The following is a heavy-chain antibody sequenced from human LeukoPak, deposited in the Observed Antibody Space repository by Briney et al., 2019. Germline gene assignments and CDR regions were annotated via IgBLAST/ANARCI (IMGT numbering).Heavy chain of an antibody. CDR1: GYTFTSYD. J-gene: IGHJ4*02. CDR3: ARGGVLLWFGETYRPIDY. CDR2: MNPNSGNT. D-gene: IGHD3-10*01. V-gene: IGHV1-8*01. Sequence: APVKVSCKASGYTFTSYDINWVRQATGQGLEWMGWMNPNSGNTGYAQKFQGRVTMTRNTSISTAYMELSSLRSEDTAVYYCARGGVLLWFGETYRPIDYWGRGTLVTVSS.